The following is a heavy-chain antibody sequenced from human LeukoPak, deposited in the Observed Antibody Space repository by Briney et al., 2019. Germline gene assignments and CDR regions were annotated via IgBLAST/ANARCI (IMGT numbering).Heavy chain of an antibody. CDR2: IYYSGST. CDR3: ARAYCSSTSCYTGYFDY. V-gene: IGHV4-59*12. J-gene: IGHJ4*02. Sequence: KTSETLSLTCTVSGGSISSYYWSWIRQPPGKGLEWIGYIYYSGSTNYNPSLKSRVTISVDTSKNQFSLKLSSVTAADTAVYYCARAYCSSTSCYTGYFDYWGQGTLVTVSS. CDR1: GGSISSYY. D-gene: IGHD2-2*02.